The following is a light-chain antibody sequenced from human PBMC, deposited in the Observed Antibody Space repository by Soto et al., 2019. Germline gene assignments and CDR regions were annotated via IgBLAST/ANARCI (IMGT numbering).Light chain of an antibody. J-gene: IGKJ4*01. CDR3: QQYSNSPLT. Sequence: EIVMTQSPATLSVTLGERATLSCRASQDISSNLAWYQQKPGQAPRLLIYGASSRATGIPGRFSGSGSETDFTLTISRLEPEDFAVYYCQQYSNSPLTFGGGTKVEIK. V-gene: IGKV3D-15*02. CDR1: QDISSN. CDR2: GAS.